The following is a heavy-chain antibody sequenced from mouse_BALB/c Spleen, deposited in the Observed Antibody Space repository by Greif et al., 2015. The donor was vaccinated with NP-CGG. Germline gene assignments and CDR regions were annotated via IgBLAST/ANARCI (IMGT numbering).Heavy chain of an antibody. J-gene: IGHJ2*01. D-gene: IGHD1-1*01. Sequence: VQLQQSGAELVKPGASVKLSCTASGFNIKDTYMHWVKQRPEQGLEWIGRIDPANGNTKYDPRFQGKATITADTSSNPAFLPLSSLTSEDTAVYYCARYYYGSSYFDYWGQGTTLTVSP. CDR1: GFNIKDTY. V-gene: IGHV14-3*02. CDR3: ARYYYGSSYFDY. CDR2: IDPANGNT.